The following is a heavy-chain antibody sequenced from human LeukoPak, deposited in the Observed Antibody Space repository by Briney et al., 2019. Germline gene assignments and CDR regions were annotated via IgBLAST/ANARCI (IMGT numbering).Heavy chain of an antibody. CDR2: INPNSGDT. CDR1: GYTFSDYY. Sequence: ASVKVSCKTSGYTFSDYYIHWIRQAPGQGLEWVGWINPNSGDTDYAQKFQGRVTMTRDTSISTAYMELSRLRSDDTAVYYCARGYGGNGNFWGQGTLVTVSS. D-gene: IGHD4-23*01. V-gene: IGHV1-2*02. J-gene: IGHJ4*02. CDR3: ARGYGGNGNF.